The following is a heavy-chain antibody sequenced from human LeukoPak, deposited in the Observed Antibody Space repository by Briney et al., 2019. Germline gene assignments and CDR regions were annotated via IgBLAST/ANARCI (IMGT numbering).Heavy chain of an antibody. V-gene: IGHV1-69*06. D-gene: IGHD6-19*01. J-gene: IGHJ4*02. CDR2: IIPIFGTA. CDR3: ATYHSSGWTMGY. Sequence: ASVKVSCKASGGTFSSYAISWVRQAPGQGLEWMGGIIPIFGTANYAEKFQGRVTITADTSTDTAYMELSSLRSEDTAVYYCATYHSSGWTMGYWGQGTLVTVSS. CDR1: GGTFSSYA.